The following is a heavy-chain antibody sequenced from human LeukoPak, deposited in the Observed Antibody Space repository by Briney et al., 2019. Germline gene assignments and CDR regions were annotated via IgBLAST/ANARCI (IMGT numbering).Heavy chain of an antibody. J-gene: IGHJ4*02. CDR2: IYSGGST. CDR3: ASKGGKYCSGGSCYSQ. CDR1: GFTVSSNY. V-gene: IGHV3-53*01. Sequence: ARGSLRLSCAASGFTVSSNYMSWVRQAPGKGLEWVSVIYSGGSTYYADSVKGRFTISRDNSKNTLYLQMNSLRAEDTAVYYCASKGGKYCSGGSCYSQWGQGTLVTVSS. D-gene: IGHD2-15*01.